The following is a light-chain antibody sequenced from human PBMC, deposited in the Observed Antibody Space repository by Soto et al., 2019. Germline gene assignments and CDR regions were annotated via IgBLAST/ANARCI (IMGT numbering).Light chain of an antibody. V-gene: IGLV1-40*01. J-gene: IGLJ1*01. CDR2: GNT. CDR1: SSNIGAGYD. CDR3: QSYDSSLSGYV. Sequence: QSVLTQPPSVSGAPGQRVTISCTGSSSNIGAGYDVHWYQQLPGTAPKLLIYGNTNRPSGVPDRLSGSKSDTSASLAITGLQAEDEAVYYCQSYDSSLSGYVFGTGTKVTV.